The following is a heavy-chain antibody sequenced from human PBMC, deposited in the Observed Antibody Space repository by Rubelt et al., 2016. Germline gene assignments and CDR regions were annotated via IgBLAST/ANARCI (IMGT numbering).Heavy chain of an antibody. Sequence: TISRDNAKNSLYLQMNSLRAEDTAVYYCARDPDYWGQGTLVTVSS. V-gene: IGHV3-11*06. J-gene: IGHJ4*02. CDR3: ARDPDY.